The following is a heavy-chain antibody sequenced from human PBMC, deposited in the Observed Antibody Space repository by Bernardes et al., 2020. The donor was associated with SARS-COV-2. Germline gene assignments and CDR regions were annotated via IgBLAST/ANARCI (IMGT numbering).Heavy chain of an antibody. Sequence: SETLSLTCTVSGGSISSSSYYWGWIRQPPGKGLEWIGSIYYSGSTYYNPSLKSRVTISVDTSKNQFSLKLSSVTAADTAVYYCARGGSGWIYYYYYYMDVWGKGTTVTVSS. J-gene: IGHJ6*03. CDR1: GGSISSSSYY. V-gene: IGHV4-39*07. CDR2: IYYSGST. D-gene: IGHD6-19*01. CDR3: ARGGSGWIYYYYYYMDV.